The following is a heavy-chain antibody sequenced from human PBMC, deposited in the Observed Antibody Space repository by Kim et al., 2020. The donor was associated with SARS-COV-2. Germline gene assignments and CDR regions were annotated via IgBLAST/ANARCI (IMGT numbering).Heavy chain of an antibody. CDR3: AKEGAYYDSSGLEDLDY. J-gene: IGHJ4*02. D-gene: IGHD3-22*01. V-gene: IGHV3-33*06. Sequence: KGPFTISRDNSKNTLYLQMNSLRAEDTALYYCAKEGAYYDSSGLEDLDYWGQGTLVTVSS.